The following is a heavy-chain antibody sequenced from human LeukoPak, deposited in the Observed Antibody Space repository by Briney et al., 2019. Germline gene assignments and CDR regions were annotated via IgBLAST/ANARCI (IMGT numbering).Heavy chain of an antibody. V-gene: IGHV3-23*01. D-gene: IGHD2-15*01. CDR1: GFTFSSYA. CDR2: ISGSGGGT. Sequence: GGSLRLSCAASGFTFSSYAMSWVRQAPGKGLEWVSAISGSGGGTYYADSVKGRFTISRDNSKNTLYLQMNSLRAEDTAVYYCAKLEGYCSGGSCYSGGAFDIWGQGTMVTVSS. J-gene: IGHJ3*02. CDR3: AKLEGYCSGGSCYSGGAFDI.